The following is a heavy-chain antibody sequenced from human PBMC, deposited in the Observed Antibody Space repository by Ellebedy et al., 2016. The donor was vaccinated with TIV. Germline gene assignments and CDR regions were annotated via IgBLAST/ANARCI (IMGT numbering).Heavy chain of an antibody. J-gene: IGHJ5*02. CDR1: GYTFTSYA. CDR3: ARAGGFSDFVVLDVAPRWFDP. D-gene: IGHD2-21*01. V-gene: IGHV1-3*01. Sequence: AASVKVSCKASGYTFTSYAMHWVRQAPGQRLEWVGWINAGNGNTKYSQKFQGRVTITRDTSASPAYMELSSLRSEDTAVYYCARAGGFSDFVVLDVAPRWFDPWGQGILVTVFS. CDR2: INAGNGNT.